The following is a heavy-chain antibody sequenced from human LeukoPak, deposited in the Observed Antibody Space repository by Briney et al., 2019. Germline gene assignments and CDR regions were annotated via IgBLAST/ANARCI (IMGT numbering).Heavy chain of an antibody. CDR3: ARLTGYSSSWYSSRYGMDV. CDR2: IKHSGST. J-gene: IGHJ6*04. V-gene: IGHV4-34*01. Sequence: SETLSLTCAVYGGTFSGYYWSWIRQPPGKGLEWIGEIKHSGSTNYNPYLKSRVTISVDTSKNQFSLKLSSVTAADTAVYYCARLTGYSSSWYSSRYGMDVWGKGTTVTVSS. CDR1: GGTFSGYY. D-gene: IGHD6-13*01.